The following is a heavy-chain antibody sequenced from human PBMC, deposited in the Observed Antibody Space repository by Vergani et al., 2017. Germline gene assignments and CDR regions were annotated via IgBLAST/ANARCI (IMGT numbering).Heavy chain of an antibody. V-gene: IGHV1-69*01. CDR3: AREVVVVPAARYSWYFDL. D-gene: IGHD2-2*01. CDR2: IIPIFGTA. CDR1: GGTFSSYA. J-gene: IGHJ2*01. Sequence: QVHLVQSGAEVKKPGSSVKVSCKASGGTFSSYAISWVRQAPGQGLEWMGGIIPIFGTANYAQKFQGRVTITADESTSTAYMELSSLRSEDTAVYYCAREVVVVPAARYSWYFDLWGRGTLVTVSS.